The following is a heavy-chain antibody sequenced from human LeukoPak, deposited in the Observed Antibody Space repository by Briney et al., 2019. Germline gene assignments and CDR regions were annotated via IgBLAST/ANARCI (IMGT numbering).Heavy chain of an antibody. D-gene: IGHD3-22*01. V-gene: IGHV3-23*01. CDR2: ISGSGDNT. Sequence: GGSLRLSCAASGFTFSSYAMCWVRQAQGKGLEWVSGISGSGDNTYYADSVKGRFTISRDNSKNTLYVQVNSLGTEDTAAYYCAKGSYYDSSGSFYFDYWGQGTLVTVSS. CDR1: GFTFSSYA. CDR3: AKGSYYDSSGSFYFDY. J-gene: IGHJ4*02.